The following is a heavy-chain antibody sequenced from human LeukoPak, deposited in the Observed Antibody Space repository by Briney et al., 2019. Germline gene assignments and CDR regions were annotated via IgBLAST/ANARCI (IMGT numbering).Heavy chain of an antibody. CDR2: IYYSGST. J-gene: IGHJ3*02. CDR1: GGSISSYY. CDR3: ARVPPQYCSSTSCYWSRAFDI. D-gene: IGHD2-2*01. Sequence: SETLSLTCTVSGGSISSYYWSWTRQPPGKGLEWIGYIYYSGSTNYNPSLKSRVTISVDTSKNQFSLRLSSVTAADTAVYYCARVPPQYCSSTSCYWSRAFDIWGQGTLVTVSS. V-gene: IGHV4-59*01.